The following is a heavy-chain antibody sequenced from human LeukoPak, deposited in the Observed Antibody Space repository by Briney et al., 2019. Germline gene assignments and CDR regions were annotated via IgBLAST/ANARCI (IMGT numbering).Heavy chain of an antibody. CDR2: ISTNNGIT. V-gene: IGHV1-18*01. CDR1: GYTFTTYD. Sequence: APVRVSSKASGYTFTTYDIGWVRQAPGQGLEWLGWISTNNGITNYIQKLRGRVTMTTDTSTSTAHLEVRSLTSDDTAVYYCARGKKFVAFDYWGLGTLVTVSS. D-gene: IGHD2-21*01. CDR3: ARGKKFVAFDY. J-gene: IGHJ4*02.